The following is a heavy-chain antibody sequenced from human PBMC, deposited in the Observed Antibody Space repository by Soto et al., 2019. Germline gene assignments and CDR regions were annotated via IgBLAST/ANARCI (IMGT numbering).Heavy chain of an antibody. V-gene: IGHV5-51*01. CDR3: VRDALRGGSYDYGMDV. Sequence: GESLKISCKGSGYSFTRYWIGWVRQMPGKGLEWVGIIYPGDLDTRYSPSFRGQVTISADRSTSTAYLQWNSLKAADTASYYCVRDALRGGSYDYGMDVWGQGTTVTVSS. CDR2: IYPGDLDT. CDR1: GYSFTRYW. D-gene: IGHD6-25*01. J-gene: IGHJ6*02.